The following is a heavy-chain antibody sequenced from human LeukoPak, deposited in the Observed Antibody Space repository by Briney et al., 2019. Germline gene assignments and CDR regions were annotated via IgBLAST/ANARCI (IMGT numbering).Heavy chain of an antibody. CDR3: ARAEYYYDSSGYLVY. Sequence: ASVKVSCKASGYTFTNYGISWVRQAPGQGLEWMGWISAYNGNTNYAQKLQGRVTMTTDTSTSTAYMELRSLRSDDTAVYYCARAEYYYDSSGYLVYWGQGTLVTVSS. CDR2: ISAYNGNT. J-gene: IGHJ4*02. CDR1: GYTFTNYG. V-gene: IGHV1-18*01. D-gene: IGHD3-22*01.